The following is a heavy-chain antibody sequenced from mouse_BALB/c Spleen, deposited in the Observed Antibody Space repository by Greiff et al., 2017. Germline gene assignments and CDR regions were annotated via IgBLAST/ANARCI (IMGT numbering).Heavy chain of an antibody. V-gene: IGHV5-17*02. CDR1: GFTFSSFG. CDR2: ISSGSSTI. Sequence: EVKLVASGGGLVQPGGSRKLSCAASGFTFSSFGMHWVRQAPEKGLEWVAYISSGSSTIYYADTVKGRFTISRDNPKNTLFLQMTSLRSEDTAMYYCARSGYRYGYAMDYWGQGTSVTVSS. J-gene: IGHJ4*01. CDR3: ARSGYRYGYAMDY. D-gene: IGHD2-14*01.